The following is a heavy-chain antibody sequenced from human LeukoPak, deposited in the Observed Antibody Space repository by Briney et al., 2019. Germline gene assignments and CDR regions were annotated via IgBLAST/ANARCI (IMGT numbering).Heavy chain of an antibody. CDR1: GASVSSSEW. V-gene: IGHV4-4*02. Sequence: PSGTLSLTCAVSGASVSSSEWWSWVRQSPGKGLEWVGEISHTGRTNYNPSLESRVTISVDKSKNQLSLRLTSVTAADTAVYYCAREPYPGYYDFWSRYFHSFDYWGQGTLQTISS. CDR2: ISHTGRT. J-gene: IGHJ4*02. D-gene: IGHD3-3*01. CDR3: AREPYPGYYDFWSRYFHSFDY.